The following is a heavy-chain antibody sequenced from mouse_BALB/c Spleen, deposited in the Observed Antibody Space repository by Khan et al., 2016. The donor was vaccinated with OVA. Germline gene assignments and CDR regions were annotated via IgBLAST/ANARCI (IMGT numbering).Heavy chain of an antibody. Sequence: QMQLEESGPGLVAPSQSLSITCTVSGFSLSRYNIHWVRQPPGKGLEWLGMIWGGGGTDYNSTLKSRLSISKDKSKSQVFLKMSSMQTDDTAMYYCARAYYRYDGYYAMDYWGQGTSVTVSS. D-gene: IGHD2-14*01. CDR1: GFSLSRYN. CDR2: IWGGGGT. J-gene: IGHJ4*01. V-gene: IGHV2-6-4*01. CDR3: ARAYYRYDGYYAMDY.